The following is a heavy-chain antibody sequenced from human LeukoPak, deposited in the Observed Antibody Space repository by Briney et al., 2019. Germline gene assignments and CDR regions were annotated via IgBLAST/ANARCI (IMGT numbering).Heavy chain of an antibody. Sequence: NPGGSLRLSCAASGFTFSSYSMNWVRQAPGKGLEWVSSISSSSSYIYYADSVKGRFTISRDNAKNSLYLQMNSLRAEDTAAYYCARVDIVLMVYAFDYWGQGTLVTVSS. D-gene: IGHD2-8*01. CDR1: GFTFSSYS. J-gene: IGHJ4*02. CDR2: ISSSSSYI. CDR3: ARVDIVLMVYAFDY. V-gene: IGHV3-21*01.